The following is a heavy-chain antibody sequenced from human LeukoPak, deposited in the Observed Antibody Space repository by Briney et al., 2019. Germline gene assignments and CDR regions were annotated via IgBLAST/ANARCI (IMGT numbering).Heavy chain of an antibody. V-gene: IGHV4-34*01. J-gene: IGHJ4*02. CDR1: GGSISRDDYY. CDR3: ARANRYSYGYGY. D-gene: IGHD5-18*01. CDR2: INHSGST. Sequence: PSETLSLTCTVSGGSISRDDYYCSWIRQPPGKGLEWIGEINHSGSTNYNPSLKSRVTISVDTSKNQFSLKLSSVTAADTAVYYCARANRYSYGYGYWGQGTLVTVSS.